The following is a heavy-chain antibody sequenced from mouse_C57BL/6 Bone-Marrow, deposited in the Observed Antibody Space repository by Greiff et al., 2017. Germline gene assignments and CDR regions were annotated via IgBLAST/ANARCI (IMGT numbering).Heavy chain of an antibody. V-gene: IGHV1-66*01. CDR2: IYPGSGNT. Sequence: QVQLQQSGPELVKPGASVKISCKASGYSFTSYYIHWVKQRPGQGLDWIGWIYPGSGNTKYNEKFKGKAKLTADTSSSTAYMQLSSLTSEDSAVYYCARDGRSNWYFDVGGTGTTVTVSA. CDR1: GYSFTSYY. J-gene: IGHJ1*03. D-gene: IGHD1-1*01. CDR3: ARDGRSNWYFDV.